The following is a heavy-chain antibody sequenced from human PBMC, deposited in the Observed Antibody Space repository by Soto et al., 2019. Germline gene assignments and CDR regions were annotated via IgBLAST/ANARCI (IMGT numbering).Heavy chain of an antibody. Sequence: EVQLVESGGGLVQPGGSLRLSCAASGFTFSSYWLHWVRQAPGKGLVWVSRITSDGSSTTYADSVKGRFTISRDNAKNTLYLQMNSLRAEDTAVYYCARGGLERRLDYWGQGTLVTVSS. CDR1: GFTFSSYW. CDR2: ITSDGSST. D-gene: IGHD1-1*01. CDR3: ARGGLERRLDY. V-gene: IGHV3-74*03. J-gene: IGHJ4*02.